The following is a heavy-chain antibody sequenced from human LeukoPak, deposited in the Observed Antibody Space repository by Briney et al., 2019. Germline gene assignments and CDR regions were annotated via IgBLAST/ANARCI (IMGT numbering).Heavy chain of an antibody. V-gene: IGHV3-21*01. J-gene: IGHJ3*02. CDR2: ISSSSSYI. CDR1: GFTFSSYS. D-gene: IGHD2-8*01. CDR3: ARGGRGPRGVRRI. Sequence: GGSLRLSCAASGFTFSSYSMNWVRQAPGKGLEWVSSISSSSSYIYYADSVKGRFTISGDNAKNSLYLQMNSLRAEDTAVYYCARGGRGPRGVRRIWGQGTMVTVSS.